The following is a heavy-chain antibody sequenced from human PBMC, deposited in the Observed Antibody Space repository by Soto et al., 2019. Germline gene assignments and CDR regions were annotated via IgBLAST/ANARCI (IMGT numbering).Heavy chain of an antibody. CDR2: IYTSGST. CDR3: AREGTMVRGVIYDYYGMDV. V-gene: IGHV4-4*07. J-gene: IGHJ6*02. D-gene: IGHD3-10*01. Sequence: QVQLQESGPGLVKPSETLSLTCTVSGDSISSYYWSWIRQPAGKGLEWLGRIYTSGSTNYNPSLPSRVTMSVDTSKNQFSLKLSSVTAADTAVYYCAREGTMVRGVIYDYYGMDVWGQGTTVTVSS. CDR1: GDSISSYY.